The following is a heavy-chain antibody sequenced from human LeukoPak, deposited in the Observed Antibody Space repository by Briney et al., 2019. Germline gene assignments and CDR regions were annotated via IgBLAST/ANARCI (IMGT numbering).Heavy chain of an antibody. V-gene: IGHV3-43*01. CDR1: GFTFDDYT. D-gene: IGHD5-12*01. Sequence: PGGSLRLSCAASGFTFDDYTMHWVRQAPGKGLEWVSLISWDGGSTYYADSVKGRFTISRDNSKNSLYLQMNSLRTEDTALYYCAKDSAEWLRSGGHAFDIWGQGTMVTVSS. CDR2: ISWDGGST. CDR3: AKDSAEWLRSGGHAFDI. J-gene: IGHJ3*02.